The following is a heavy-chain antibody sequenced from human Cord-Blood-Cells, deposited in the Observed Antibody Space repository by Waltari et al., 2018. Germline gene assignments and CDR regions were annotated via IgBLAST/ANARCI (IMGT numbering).Heavy chain of an antibody. V-gene: IGHV1-24*01. J-gene: IGHJ6*02. Sequence: QVQLVQSGAEVKKPGASVQGSCQGSGYTLTELSMHWVRQSPGTVLEWMGGFDPEDGETIYAQKFQGRVTMTEDTSTDTAYMELSSLRSEDTAVYYCATGRKPDDILTISYYYGMDVWGQGTTVTVSS. CDR3: ATGRKPDDILTISYYYGMDV. CDR2: FDPEDGET. D-gene: IGHD3-9*01. CDR1: GYTLTELS.